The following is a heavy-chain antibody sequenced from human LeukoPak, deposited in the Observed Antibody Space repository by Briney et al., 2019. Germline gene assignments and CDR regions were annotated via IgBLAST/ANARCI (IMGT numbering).Heavy chain of an antibody. J-gene: IGHJ4*02. CDR1: GYTFTSYA. CDR2: ISAYNGNT. V-gene: IGHV1-8*02. D-gene: IGHD2-15*01. CDR3: ARGRGSGY. Sequence: ASVKVSCKASGYTFTSYAMNWVRQAPGQGLEWMGWISAYNGNTNYAQKLQGRVTMTRNTSISTAYMELSSLRSEDTAVYYCARGRGSGYWGQGTLVTVSS.